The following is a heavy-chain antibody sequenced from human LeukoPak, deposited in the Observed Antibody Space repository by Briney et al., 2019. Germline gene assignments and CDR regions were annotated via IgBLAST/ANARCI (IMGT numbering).Heavy chain of an antibody. CDR3: AKDWGYGLDY. CDR2: ISYDGSNK. Sequence: PGRSLRLSCATSGFTFSSYGMHWVRQAPGKGLEWVAVISYDGSNKYYADSVKGRFTISTDNSKNTLYLQMNSLRAEDTAVYYCAKDWGYGLDYWGQGTLVAVSS. D-gene: IGHD3-16*01. CDR1: GFTFSSYG. J-gene: IGHJ4*02. V-gene: IGHV3-30*18.